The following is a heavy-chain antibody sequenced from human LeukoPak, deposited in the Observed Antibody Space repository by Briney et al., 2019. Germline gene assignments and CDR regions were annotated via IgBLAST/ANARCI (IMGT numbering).Heavy chain of an antibody. CDR1: GFTFSSYW. CDR3: ARVRSGYYYPYYYYGMDV. Sequence: GGSLRLSCAASGFTFSSYWMHWVRQAPGKGLVWVSRINSDGSSTSYADSVKGRFTISRVNAKNTLYLQMNSLRAEDTAVYYCARVRSGYYYPYYYYGMDVWDQGTTVTVSS. V-gene: IGHV3-74*01. CDR2: INSDGSST. D-gene: IGHD3-22*01. J-gene: IGHJ6*02.